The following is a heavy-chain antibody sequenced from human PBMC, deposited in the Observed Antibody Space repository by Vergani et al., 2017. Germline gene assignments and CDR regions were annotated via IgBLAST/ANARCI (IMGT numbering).Heavy chain of an antibody. J-gene: IGHJ3*02. Sequence: QVQLQESGPGLVKPSQTLSLTCTVSGGSISSGGYYWSWIRQHPGKGLEWIGYIYYSGSTYYNPSLKSRVTISVDTSKNQFSLKLSSVTAADTAVYYCAGGAVSLASSAFDIWGQGTMVTVSS. CDR3: AGGAVSLASSAFDI. CDR2: IYYSGST. CDR1: GGSISSGGYY. D-gene: IGHD2-15*01. V-gene: IGHV4-31*03.